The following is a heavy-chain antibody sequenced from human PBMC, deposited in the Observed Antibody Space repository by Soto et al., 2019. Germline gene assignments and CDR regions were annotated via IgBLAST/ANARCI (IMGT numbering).Heavy chain of an antibody. D-gene: IGHD2-8*01. V-gene: IGHV3-30-3*01. CDR2: ISCDGSNK. CDR3: ARDAGRMVYATNYYYYYGMDV. J-gene: IGHJ6*02. CDR1: GFTFSSYA. Sequence: GGSLRLSCAASGFTFSSYAMHWVRQAPGKGLEWVAVISCDGSNKYYADSVKGRFTISRDNSKNTLYLQMNSLRAEDTAVYYCARDAGRMVYATNYYYYYGMDVWGQGTTVTVSS.